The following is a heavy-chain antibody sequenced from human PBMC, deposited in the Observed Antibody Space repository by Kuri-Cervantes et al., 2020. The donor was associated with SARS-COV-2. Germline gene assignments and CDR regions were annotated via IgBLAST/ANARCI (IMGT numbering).Heavy chain of an antibody. D-gene: IGHD2-21*02. CDR1: GFTFKTNT. J-gene: IGHJ4*02. CDR2: ISGTGSAK. Sequence: GESLKISCVASGFTFKTNTLSWVRQAPGKGLEWVSTISGTGSAKYYADSVRGRFTISRDNSKNTMYLQMNNLRAEDTAVYYCARNGRAYCGGDCSPGVDYWGQGTLVTVSS. V-gene: IGHV3-23*01. CDR3: ARNGRAYCGGDCSPGVDY.